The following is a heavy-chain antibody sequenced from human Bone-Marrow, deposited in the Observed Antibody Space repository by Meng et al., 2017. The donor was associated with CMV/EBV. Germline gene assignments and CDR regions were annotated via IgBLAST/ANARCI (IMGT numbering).Heavy chain of an antibody. CDR3: AKDGPRGGAFDY. CDR1: GFTFNTYI. J-gene: IGHJ4*02. CDR2: IRYDGSNK. Sequence: GGSLRLSCAASGFTFNTYIMHWVRQAPGKGLEWVAFIRYDGSNKYYADSVKGRFTISRDNSKNTLYLQMNSLRAEDTAVYYCAKDGPRGGAFDYWGQGTLVTVSS. D-gene: IGHD3-10*01. V-gene: IGHV3-30*02.